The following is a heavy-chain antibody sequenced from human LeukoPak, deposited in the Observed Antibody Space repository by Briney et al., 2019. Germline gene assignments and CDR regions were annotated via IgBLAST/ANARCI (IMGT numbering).Heavy chain of an antibody. CDR3: ARVLDYYDSSGYLLVLDY. V-gene: IGHV4-59*01. D-gene: IGHD3-22*01. J-gene: IGHJ4*02. CDR1: GGSISSYY. Sequence: SETLSLTCTVSGGSISSYYWSWIRQPPGKGLEWIGYIYYSGSTNYNPSLKSRVTISVDTSKNQFSLKLSSVAAADTAVYYCARVLDYYDSSGYLLVLDYWGQGTLVTVSS. CDR2: IYYSGST.